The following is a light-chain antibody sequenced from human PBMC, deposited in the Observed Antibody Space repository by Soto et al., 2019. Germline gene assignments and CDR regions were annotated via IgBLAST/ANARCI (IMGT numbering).Light chain of an antibody. V-gene: IGKV3-11*01. Sequence: EIVLTQSPATLSLSPGERATLSCRASRGIDTYLAWYQQKRGQAPRLLIYDASNRTTGIPARFSGGGSGTDFPPTISSLRTADFAVYYCQQRSSCPPLFGGGPRWRSN. CDR2: DAS. J-gene: IGKJ4*01. CDR3: QQRSSCPPL. CDR1: RGIDTY.